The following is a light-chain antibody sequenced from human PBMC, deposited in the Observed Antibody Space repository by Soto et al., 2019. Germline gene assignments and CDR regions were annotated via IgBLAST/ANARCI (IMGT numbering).Light chain of an antibody. CDR3: QQYAESPLT. CDR2: AAS. J-gene: IGKJ4*01. CDR1: QSVGRNY. Sequence: EIVLTQSPGTLSLSLGERATLSCRASQSVGRNYLAWYQQKPGQAPRLLIHAASSRATGIPDTFSGSGSETDFTLTISRLEPEDFAVYYCQQYAESPLTFGGGTKVEIK. V-gene: IGKV3-20*01.